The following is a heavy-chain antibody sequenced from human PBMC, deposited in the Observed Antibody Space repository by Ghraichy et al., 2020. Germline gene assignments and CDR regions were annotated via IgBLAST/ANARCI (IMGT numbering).Heavy chain of an antibody. CDR3: AREGLPSWQLDYFDY. V-gene: IGHV3-7*01. Sequence: LSLTCAASGFTFSSYWMSWVRQAPGKGLEWVSNIKQDGSEKYYVDSVKGRFTISRDNAKNSLYLQMNSLRAEDTAVYYCAREGLPSWQLDYFDYWGQGTLVTVSS. D-gene: IGHD6-6*01. CDR2: IKQDGSEK. CDR1: GFTFSSYW. J-gene: IGHJ4*02.